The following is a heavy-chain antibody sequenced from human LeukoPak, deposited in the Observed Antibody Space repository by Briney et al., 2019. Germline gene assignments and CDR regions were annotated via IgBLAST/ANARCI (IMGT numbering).Heavy chain of an antibody. CDR3: ASERYYHGMDV. V-gene: IGHV3-33*01. J-gene: IGHJ6*02. Sequence: PGGSLRLSCAASGFTFSSYGMHWVRQAPGKGLEWVALIWNDGSNKYYADSVKGRFTISGDNSENTLFLQMNSLRVEDTAVYYCASERYYHGMDVWGQGTTVTVSS. CDR1: GFTFSSYG. CDR2: IWNDGSNK.